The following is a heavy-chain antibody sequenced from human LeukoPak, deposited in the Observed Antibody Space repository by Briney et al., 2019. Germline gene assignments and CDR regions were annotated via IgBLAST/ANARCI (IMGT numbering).Heavy chain of an antibody. V-gene: IGHV3-30*18. CDR2: ISYDGSIK. Sequence: GGSLRLSCAASGFTFSSYGMHWVRQAPGKGLEWVAVISYDGSIKYFADSVKGRFTISRDNSKNTLYLQMNSLRPKDTAVYYCAKEMEVSPGPDYWGQGTLVTVSS. J-gene: IGHJ4*02. D-gene: IGHD1-14*01. CDR1: GFTFSSYG. CDR3: AKEMEVSPGPDY.